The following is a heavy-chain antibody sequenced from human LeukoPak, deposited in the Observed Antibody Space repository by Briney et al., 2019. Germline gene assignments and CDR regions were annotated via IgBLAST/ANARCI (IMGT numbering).Heavy chain of an antibody. D-gene: IGHD3-10*01. Sequence: PSETLSLTCAVSGYSISSGYYWGWIRQPPGKGLEWFGSIYHSGGTYYNPSLKSRVTISVDTSKNQFSQKLSSVTAADTAVYYCARHIYYGAGSYYNELFDYRGQGTLVTVSS. J-gene: IGHJ4*02. CDR2: IYHSGGT. CDR1: GYSISSGYY. CDR3: ARHIYYGAGSYYNELFDY. V-gene: IGHV4-38-2*01.